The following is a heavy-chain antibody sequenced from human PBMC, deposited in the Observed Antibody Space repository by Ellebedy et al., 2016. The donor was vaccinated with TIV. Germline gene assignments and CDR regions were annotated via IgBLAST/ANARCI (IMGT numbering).Heavy chain of an antibody. CDR2: IYPGDSDT. V-gene: IGHV5-51*01. D-gene: IGHD2-15*01. Sequence: GESLKISCKGSGYSFTSYWIGWVRQMPGKGLEWMGIIYPGDSDTRYSPSFQGQVTISADKSITTAYLQWSSLKASDTAMYYCANTRFCSGGSWYFDFWGQGTLVTVSS. CDR3: ANTRFCSGGSWYFDF. J-gene: IGHJ4*02. CDR1: GYSFTSYW.